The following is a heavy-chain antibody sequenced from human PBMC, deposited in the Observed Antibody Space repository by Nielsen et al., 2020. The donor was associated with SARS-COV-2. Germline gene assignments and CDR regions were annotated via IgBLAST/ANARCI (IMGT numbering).Heavy chain of an antibody. Sequence: GESLKISCAASGFTFSSYSMNWVRQAPGKGLEWVSYISSSSSTIYYADSVKGRFTISRDNAKKSLYLQMNSLRAEDTAVYYCARDRYYYDSSGYPYDAFNIWGQGTMVTVSS. V-gene: IGHV3-48*04. CDR2: ISSSSSTI. CDR1: GFTFSSYS. D-gene: IGHD3-22*01. CDR3: ARDRYYYDSSGYPYDAFNI. J-gene: IGHJ3*02.